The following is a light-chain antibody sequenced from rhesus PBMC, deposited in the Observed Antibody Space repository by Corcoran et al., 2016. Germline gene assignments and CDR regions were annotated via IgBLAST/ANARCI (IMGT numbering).Light chain of an antibody. CDR3: QHYYRTPYS. V-gene: IGKV1-25*01. CDR2: EAS. J-gene: IGKJ2*01. Sequence: DIQMTQSPSSLSASVGDRVTITCRASQGITNDLAWYQQKPGDTPKLLVYEASSLQSGIPSRFSGSGSGTDFTLTISSLQSEDFATYYCQHYYRTPYSFGQGTKVEIK. CDR1: QGITND.